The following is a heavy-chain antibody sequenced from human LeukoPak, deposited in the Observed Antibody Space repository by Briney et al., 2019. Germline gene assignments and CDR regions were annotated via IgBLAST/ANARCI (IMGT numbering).Heavy chain of an antibody. CDR2: IWYDGSNK. J-gene: IGHJ4*02. V-gene: IGHV3-33*01. Sequence: GGSLRLSCAASGFTFSSYGIPWVRQAPGEGLEWVAVIWYDGSNKYYADSVKGRFTISRDNSKNTLYLQMNSLRAEDTAVYYCARGSSSGWYSGSVDYWGQGTLVTVSS. D-gene: IGHD6-13*01. CDR3: ARGSSSGWYSGSVDY. CDR1: GFTFSSYG.